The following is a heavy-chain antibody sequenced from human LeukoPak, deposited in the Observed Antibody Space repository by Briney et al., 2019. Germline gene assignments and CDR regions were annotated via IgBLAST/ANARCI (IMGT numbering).Heavy chain of an antibody. J-gene: IGHJ4*02. V-gene: IGHV1-46*01. D-gene: IGHD3-10*01. CDR3: ARATRGYDSGRDFDY. Sequence: GASVKVSCKASGYTSTTFCIHWVRQAPGQRLEWMGMINPSSGSTRFAQKFKDRVTMTRDMSTNTVYMEVSSLRFEDTALYYCARATRGYDSGRDFDYWGQGTLVTVSS. CDR1: GYTSTTFC. CDR2: INPSSGST.